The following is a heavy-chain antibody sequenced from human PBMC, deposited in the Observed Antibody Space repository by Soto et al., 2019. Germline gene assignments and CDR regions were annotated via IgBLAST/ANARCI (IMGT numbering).Heavy chain of an antibody. Sequence: EVQLLESGGGLVQPGGSLRLSCAASGFSFSSYAMNWVRQAPGQGLEWVSSISGSGVSTFYADSVKGRFTISRDNSKNTLYLQMNSLRAEDTAIYYCAKGVDYNYYYGMDVWGQGTTVTVSS. J-gene: IGHJ6*02. V-gene: IGHV3-23*01. D-gene: IGHD2-15*01. CDR1: GFSFSSYA. CDR3: AKGVDYNYYYGMDV. CDR2: ISGSGVST.